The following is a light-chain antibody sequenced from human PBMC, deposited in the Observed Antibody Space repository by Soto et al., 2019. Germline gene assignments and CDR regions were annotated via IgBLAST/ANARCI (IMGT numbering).Light chain of an antibody. J-gene: IGKJ1*01. CDR1: QSVSSSY. V-gene: IGKV3-20*01. CDR2: GAS. Sequence: EIVLTQSPGTLSLSPGERATLSCRPSQSVSSSYLAWYQQKPGQAPRLLIYGASSSATGIPDRFSGSGSGTDFALTISRREPEDVSVYYCQQYGSSPGTFGQGTKVEI. CDR3: QQYGSSPGT.